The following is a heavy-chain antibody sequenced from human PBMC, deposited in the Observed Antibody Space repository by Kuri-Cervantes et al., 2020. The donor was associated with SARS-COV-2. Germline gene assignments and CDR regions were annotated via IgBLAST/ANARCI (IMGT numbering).Heavy chain of an antibody. CDR3: ARDHVGAARTFDH. V-gene: IGHV1-69*10. D-gene: IGHD6-13*01. CDR1: GGTFSSYA. J-gene: IGHJ4*02. CDR2: IIPILGIA. Sequence: SVKVSCKASGGTFSSYAISWVRQAPGQGLEWMGGIIPILGIANYAQKFQGRVTITRDTSASIVYMEVSGLRSEDTAVYYCARDHVGAARTFDHWGQGTLVTVSS.